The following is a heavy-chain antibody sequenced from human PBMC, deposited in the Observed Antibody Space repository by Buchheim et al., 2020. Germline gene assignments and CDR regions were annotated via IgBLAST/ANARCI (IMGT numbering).Heavy chain of an antibody. Sequence: EVQLVESGGGLVQPGGSLRLSCAASGFTFSSYWMHWVRQAPGKGLVWVSRINGDGSGTDYADSVKGRFTISRDNSKNTLYLQMNSLRAEDTAVYYCARDLRLDGSGSSDDYWGQGTL. CDR2: INGDGSGT. CDR3: ARDLRLDGSGSSDDY. J-gene: IGHJ4*02. CDR1: GFTFSSYW. V-gene: IGHV3-74*01. D-gene: IGHD3-10*01.